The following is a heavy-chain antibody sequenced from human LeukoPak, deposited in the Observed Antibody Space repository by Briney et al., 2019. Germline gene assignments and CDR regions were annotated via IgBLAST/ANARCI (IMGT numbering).Heavy chain of an antibody. Sequence: ASVKVSRKASGYTFTSYGISWVRQAPGQGLEWMGWISAYNGNTNYAQKLQGRVTMTTDTSTSTAYMELRSLRSDDTAVYYCARVPISTIFRVVIIRGYYYYMDVWGKGTTVTVSS. CDR1: GYTFTSYG. V-gene: IGHV1-18*01. D-gene: IGHD3-3*01. J-gene: IGHJ6*03. CDR3: ARVPISTIFRVVIIRGYYYYMDV. CDR2: ISAYNGNT.